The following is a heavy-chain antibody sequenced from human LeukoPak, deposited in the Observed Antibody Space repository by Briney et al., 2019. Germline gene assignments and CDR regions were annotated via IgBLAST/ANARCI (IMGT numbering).Heavy chain of an antibody. D-gene: IGHD6-19*01. V-gene: IGHV3-11*01. CDR1: GFTFSNYY. Sequence: VGALRLSCAASGFTFSNYYMTWIRQAPGKGLQWISFISDIFNTIYYAESVEGRFTLSRDKAKNSLYLQMHSLRAEDTAMYYCARSTLPGRSGRTEFFQHWAQGTLVTVSS. J-gene: IGHJ1*01. CDR3: ARSTLPGRSGRTEFFQH. CDR2: ISDIFNTI.